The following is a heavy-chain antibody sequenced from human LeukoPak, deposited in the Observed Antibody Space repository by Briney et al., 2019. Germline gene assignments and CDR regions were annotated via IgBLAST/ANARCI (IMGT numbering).Heavy chain of an antibody. CDR2: ISIGDTTT. Sequence: GGSLRLSCAASGFTFSDNYMSWIRQAPGKGLELISYISIGDTTTKYADSVEGRFTISRDNARNFLYLQMSSLRAEDTAVYFCASEPRLLDHWGQGTLVTVSS. D-gene: IGHD6-25*01. CDR1: GFTFSDNY. CDR3: ASEPRLLDH. V-gene: IGHV3-11*04. J-gene: IGHJ4*02.